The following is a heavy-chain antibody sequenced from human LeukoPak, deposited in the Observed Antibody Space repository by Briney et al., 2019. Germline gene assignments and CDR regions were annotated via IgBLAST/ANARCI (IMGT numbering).Heavy chain of an antibody. CDR3: ARSPESGGNVFDI. V-gene: IGHV3-72*01. D-gene: IGHD3-16*01. Sequence: GGSLRLSCAASGFTFSDHYIDWVRQAPGKGLEWVGRMRNKANSYTTENAASVKGRLTLSRDDSRRLVFLQLNSLKIEDTAVYYCARSPESGGNVFDIWGQGTMVTVSS. J-gene: IGHJ3*02. CDR2: MRNKANSYTT. CDR1: GFTFSDHY.